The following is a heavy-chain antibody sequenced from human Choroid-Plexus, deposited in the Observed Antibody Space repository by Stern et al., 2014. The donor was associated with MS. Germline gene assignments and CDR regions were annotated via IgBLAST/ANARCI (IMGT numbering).Heavy chain of an antibody. V-gene: IGHV3-30*18. J-gene: IGHJ5*02. D-gene: IGHD2/OR15-2a*01. CDR3: AKDRQYLTYFFDH. CDR2: VSYDGSNK. CDR1: GFTFGSCA. Sequence: VQLVQSGGGVVQPGRPLRLSCVASGFTFGSCAMHWVRQAPGKGLEWVAGVSYDGSNKYYADSVKGRFTISRDNSQNTLYMQMSSLIPEDTAVHYCAKDRQYLTYFFDHWGQGSLVTVSS.